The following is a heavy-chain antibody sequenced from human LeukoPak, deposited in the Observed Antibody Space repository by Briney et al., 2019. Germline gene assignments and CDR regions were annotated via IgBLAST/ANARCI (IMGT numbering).Heavy chain of an antibody. J-gene: IGHJ5*02. D-gene: IGHD3-10*01. CDR2: VYYSGNT. CDR3: ARSLNSFASGSYCFDP. CDR1: GYSISRAFH. V-gene: IGHV4-38-2*02. Sequence: SETLSLTCSVSGYSISRAFHWGWIRQRPGRGLEWIGYVYYSGNTSYNPSLKSRLNISVDRSINQFSLRLSSVTAADTAVYYCARSLNSFASGSYCFDPWGQGRLVTVSS.